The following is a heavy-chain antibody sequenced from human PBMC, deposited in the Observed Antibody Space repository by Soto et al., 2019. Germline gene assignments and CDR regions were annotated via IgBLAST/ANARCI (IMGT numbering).Heavy chain of an antibody. J-gene: IGHJ6*03. Sequence: ASVKVSCKASGYTFTSYDINWVRQATGQGLEWMGWMNPNSGNTGYAQKFQGRVTMTRNTSISTAYMELSSLRSEDTAVYYCRVGEGFGELDYYYYYMDVWGKGTTVTVSS. V-gene: IGHV1-8*01. CDR3: RVGEGFGELDYYYYYMDV. CDR1: GYTFTSYD. CDR2: MNPNSGNT. D-gene: IGHD3-10*01.